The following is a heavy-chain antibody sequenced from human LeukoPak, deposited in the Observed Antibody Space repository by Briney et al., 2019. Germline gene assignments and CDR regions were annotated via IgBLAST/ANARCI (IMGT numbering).Heavy chain of an antibody. Sequence: QSGGSLRLSCAASGFTFSSYAMSWVRQAPGKGLEWVSAISGSGGSTYYADSVKGRFTISRDNSKNTLSLQMNSLRADDTAVYYCARGGYSSGDYWGQGTLVTVSS. CDR2: ISGSGGST. J-gene: IGHJ4*02. CDR1: GFTFSSYA. V-gene: IGHV3-23*01. D-gene: IGHD5-18*01. CDR3: ARGGYSSGDY.